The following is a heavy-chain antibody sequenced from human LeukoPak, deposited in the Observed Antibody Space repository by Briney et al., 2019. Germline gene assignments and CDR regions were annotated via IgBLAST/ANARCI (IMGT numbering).Heavy chain of an antibody. J-gene: IGHJ5*02. CDR1: GGSVSSGSYY. V-gene: IGHV4-61*01. D-gene: IGHD4-17*01. CDR3: AVETTVTNWFDP. Sequence: SETLSLTCTVSGGSVSSGSYYWSWIRQPPGKGLEWIGYIYYSGSTNYNPSLKSRVTISVDTSKNQFSLELSSVTAADTAVYYCAVETTVTNWFDPWGQGTLVTVSS. CDR2: IYYSGST.